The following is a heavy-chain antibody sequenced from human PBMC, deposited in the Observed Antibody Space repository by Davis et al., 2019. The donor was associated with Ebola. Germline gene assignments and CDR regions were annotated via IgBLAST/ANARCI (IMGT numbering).Heavy chain of an antibody. CDR1: GGSISSYY. J-gene: IGHJ6*02. CDR2: INHSGST. CDR3: ARGAKQWLATMDV. V-gene: IGHV4-34*01. Sequence: MPGGSLRLSCTVSGGSISSYYWSWIRQPPGKGLEWIGEINHSGSTNYNPSLKSRVTISVDTSKNQFSLKLSSVTAADTAVYYCARGAKQWLATMDVWGQGTTVTVSS. D-gene: IGHD6-19*01.